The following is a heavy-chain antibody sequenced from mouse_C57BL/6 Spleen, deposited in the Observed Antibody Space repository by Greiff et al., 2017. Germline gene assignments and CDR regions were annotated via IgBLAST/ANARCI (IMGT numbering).Heavy chain of an antibody. Sequence: EVMLVESGGGLVKPGGSLKLFCAASGFTFSSYAMSWVRQTPEKRLEWVATISDGGSYTYYPDNVKGRFTISRDNAKNNLYLQMSHLKSEDTAMYYCARGGGAYWGQGTLVTVSA. V-gene: IGHV5-4*03. CDR2: ISDGGSYT. CDR1: GFTFSSYA. J-gene: IGHJ3*01. CDR3: ARGGGAY.